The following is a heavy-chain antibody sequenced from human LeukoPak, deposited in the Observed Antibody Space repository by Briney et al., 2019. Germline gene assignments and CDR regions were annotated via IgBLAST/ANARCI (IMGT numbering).Heavy chain of an antibody. CDR1: GDSISSSDYY. J-gene: IGHJ4*02. CDR2: ISYSETA. Sequence: PSETLSLTCTVSGDSISSSDYYWGWIRQPPGKGLEWLGSISYSETAYYNPSLKSRVTMSVDTSKSQFALKLSSVTAADTAMYYCARHLSYGGNSAWGYWGQGTLVTVSS. D-gene: IGHD4-23*01. V-gene: IGHV4-39*01. CDR3: ARHLSYGGNSAWGY.